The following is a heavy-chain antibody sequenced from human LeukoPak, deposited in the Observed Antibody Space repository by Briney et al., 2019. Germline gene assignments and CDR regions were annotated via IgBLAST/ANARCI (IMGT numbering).Heavy chain of an antibody. CDR2: IFHTGTT. J-gene: IGHJ4*02. CDR3: ARTYCGTNACPFDH. Sequence: SETLSLTCTVSGDSVASGGYYWNWIRQPPGKGLECLGFIFHTGTTNYNPSLKSRVTISVDTSKNQFSLKLSSVTAADTAIYYCARTYCGTNACPFDHWGQGNLVTVSS. V-gene: IGHV4-61*08. D-gene: IGHD2-21*01. CDR1: GDSVASGGYY.